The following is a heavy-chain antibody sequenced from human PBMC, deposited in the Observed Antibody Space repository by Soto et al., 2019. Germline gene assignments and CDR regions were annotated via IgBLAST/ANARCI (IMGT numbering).Heavy chain of an antibody. D-gene: IGHD2-15*01. J-gene: IGHJ4*02. CDR3: ARAGYCSGGSCSFRFDY. CDR1: GGSVSSGSYY. CDR2: IYYSGGT. V-gene: IGHV4-61*01. Sequence: PSETLSLTCTVSGGSVSSGSYYWSWIRQPPGKGLEWIGYIYYSGGTNYNPSLKSRVTISVDTSKNQFSLKLSSVTAADTAVYYCARAGYCSGGSCSFRFDYWGQGTLVTVSS.